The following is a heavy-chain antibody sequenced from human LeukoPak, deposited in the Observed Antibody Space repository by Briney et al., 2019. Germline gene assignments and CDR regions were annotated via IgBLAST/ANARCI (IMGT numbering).Heavy chain of an antibody. CDR3: AKDLSDYYGSGSYRPIDAFDI. D-gene: IGHD3-10*01. V-gene: IGHV4-34*01. J-gene: IGHJ3*02. CDR2: INHSGSP. CDR1: GGSFSGYY. Sequence: SETLSLTCAVYGGSFSGYYWSWIRQPPGKGLEWIGEINHSGSPNYNPSLKSRVTISIDTSKNQFSLKLSPVTAADTAVYYCAKDLSDYYGSGSYRPIDAFDIWGQGTMVTVSS.